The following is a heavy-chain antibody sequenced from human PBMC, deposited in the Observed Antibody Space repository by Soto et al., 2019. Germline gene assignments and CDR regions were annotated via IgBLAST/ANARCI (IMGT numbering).Heavy chain of an antibody. V-gene: IGHV4-4*02. J-gene: IGHJ4*02. CDR1: GASVSTNW. CDR2: IYHSGLS. CDR3: ARHIAVAGTRGFDY. Sequence: QVQLRESGPGLVKPSGTLSLTCAVSGASVSTNWWSWARQSPGTGLEWIGEIYHSGLSNYSPSLESRATISIDMSKNQLSLRLTSVTAADTAVYYCARHIAVAGTRGFDYWGQGTLVTVSS. D-gene: IGHD6-19*01.